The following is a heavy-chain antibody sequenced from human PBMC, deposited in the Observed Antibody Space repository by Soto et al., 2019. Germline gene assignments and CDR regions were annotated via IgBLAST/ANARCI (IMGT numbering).Heavy chain of an antibody. J-gene: IGHJ4*02. CDR1: GGTFSIYA. V-gene: IGHV1-69*13. D-gene: IGHD3-22*01. Sequence: GASVKVSCKASGGTFSIYAISWVRQAPGQGLEWMGGIIPIFGTANYAQKFQGRVTITADESTSTAYMELSSLRSEDTAVYYCARGSPITMIEFDHWGQGTLVTVPQ. CDR3: ARGSPITMIEFDH. CDR2: IIPIFGTA.